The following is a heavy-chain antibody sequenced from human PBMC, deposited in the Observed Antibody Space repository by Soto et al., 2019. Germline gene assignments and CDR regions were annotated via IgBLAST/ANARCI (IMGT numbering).Heavy chain of an antibody. CDR2: IYYSGST. V-gene: IGHV4-30-4*01. J-gene: IGHJ6*02. CDR1: GGSISSGDYY. D-gene: IGHD2-15*01. CDR3: ARDRDCSGGSCYSFSDNYYYGMDV. Sequence: SETLSLTCTVSGGSISSGDYYWSWIRQPPGKGLEWIGYIYYSGSTYYNPSLKSRVTISVDTSKNQFSLKLSSVTAADTAVYYCARDRDCSGGSCYSFSDNYYYGMDVWGQGTTVTVSS.